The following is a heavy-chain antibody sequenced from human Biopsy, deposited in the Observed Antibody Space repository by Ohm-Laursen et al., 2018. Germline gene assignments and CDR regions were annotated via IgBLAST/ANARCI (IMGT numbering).Heavy chain of an antibody. CDR1: GDSISSYY. CDR2: VYYTGST. Sequence: GTLSLTCTVSGDSISSYYWSWIPPPPGKGMQWIGSVYYTGSTDYNPSLQSRVTISVDTSKNHFPLRLRSVTPADSAIYYCARDRGYYSDRTVPGYFDLWGRGTLVTVSS. V-gene: IGHV4-59*01. J-gene: IGHJ2*01. CDR3: ARDRGYYSDRTVPGYFDL. D-gene: IGHD3-22*01.